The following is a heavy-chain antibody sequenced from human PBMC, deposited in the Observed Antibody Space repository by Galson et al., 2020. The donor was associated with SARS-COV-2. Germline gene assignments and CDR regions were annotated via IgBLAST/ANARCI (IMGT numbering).Heavy chain of an antibody. CDR1: GGSFSGYY. J-gene: IGHJ4*02. V-gene: IGHV4-34*01. CDR3: AAGYCSSTSCSLFDY. Sequence: ETSETLSLTCAVYGGSFSGYYWSWIRQPPGKGLEWIGEINHSGSTNYNPSLKSRVTISVDTSKNQFSLKLSSVTAADTAVYYCAAGYCSSTSCSLFDYWGQGTLVTVSS. CDR2: INHSGST. D-gene: IGHD2-2*01.